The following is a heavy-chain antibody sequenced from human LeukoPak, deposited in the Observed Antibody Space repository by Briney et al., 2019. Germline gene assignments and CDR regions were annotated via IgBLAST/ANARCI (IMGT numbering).Heavy chain of an antibody. D-gene: IGHD6-25*01. V-gene: IGHV1-18*04. J-gene: IGHJ5*02. Sequence: ASVKVSCKASGYTFTSYGINWVRQAPGQGLEWMGWISGKDGHTKYAQKFQGRGTMTIDTSTSTAYMELRSLTSDDTAVYYCGRDGELGAALGGASYFWFDPWGQGTLVTVSS. CDR2: ISGKDGHT. CDR1: GYTFTSYG. CDR3: GRDGELGAALGGASYFWFDP.